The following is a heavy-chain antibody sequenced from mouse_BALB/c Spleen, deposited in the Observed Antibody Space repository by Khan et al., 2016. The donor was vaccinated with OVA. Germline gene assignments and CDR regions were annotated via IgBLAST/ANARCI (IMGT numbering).Heavy chain of an antibody. CDR2: ILPGTGNT. Sequence: QVQLQQSGAELMKPGASVKISCEATGYAFRSYWIEWVKQRPGHGLEWVGEILPGTGNTKYNEKFEGKATLTADTSSNTAHLQLSSLTSEDSVVYYCTRPYYADYWGQGTTLTVSS. J-gene: IGHJ2*01. V-gene: IGHV1-9*01. CDR1: GYAFRSYW. D-gene: IGHD2-10*01. CDR3: TRPYYADY.